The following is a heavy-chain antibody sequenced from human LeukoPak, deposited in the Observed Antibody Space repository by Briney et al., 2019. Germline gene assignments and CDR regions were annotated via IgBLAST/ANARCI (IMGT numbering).Heavy chain of an antibody. CDR1: GDSISNGGYY. CDR2: IYDSGTT. D-gene: IGHD1-14*01. CDR3: ARGGDRRGFDY. J-gene: IGHJ4*02. V-gene: IGHV4-31*03. Sequence: SETLSLTCTVSGDSISNGGYYWSWIRLHPGKGLEWVGYIYDSGTTYYSRALQSRVSISVDTSDNKFSLKLKSLTAADTAVYYCARGGDRRGFDYWGQGTLVTVSS.